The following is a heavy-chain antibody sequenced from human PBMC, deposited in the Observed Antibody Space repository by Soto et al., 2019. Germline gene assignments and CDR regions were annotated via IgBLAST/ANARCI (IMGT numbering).Heavy chain of an antibody. Sequence: SGTLSLPCTVASGPNCRLSRGSDPQPPGKGLEWIGYIFYSGSTNYNPSLKSRVTISVDTSKNQFSLKLSSVTAADTAVYYCARETGYDSSGYYRFQYFQHWGQGTLGTVSS. V-gene: IGHV4-59*01. J-gene: IGHJ1*01. CDR2: IFYSGST. CDR3: ARETGYDSSGYYRFQYFQH. D-gene: IGHD3-22*01. CDR1: SGPNCRLS.